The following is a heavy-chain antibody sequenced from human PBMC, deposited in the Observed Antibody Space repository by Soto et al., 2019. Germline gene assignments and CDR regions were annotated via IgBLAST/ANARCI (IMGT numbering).Heavy chain of an antibody. CDR1: GASISSGGYY. Sequence: QVQLQESGPGLVKPSQTLSLTCTVSGASISSGGYYWGWIRLHPGKGLEWIGFIYYIGTSYYNPSLERRITLPVDTSQNHSSLNLTSATAADTAVYYCARVLRDVLSDRYYWYFELWGRRTLVTVSS. CDR2: IYYIGTS. J-gene: IGHJ2*01. CDR3: ARVLRDVLSDRYYWYFEL. D-gene: IGHD3-16*02. V-gene: IGHV4-31*03.